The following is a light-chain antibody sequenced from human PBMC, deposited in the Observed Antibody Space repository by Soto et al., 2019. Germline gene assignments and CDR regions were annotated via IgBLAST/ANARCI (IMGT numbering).Light chain of an antibody. J-gene: IGKJ1*01. V-gene: IGKV3-11*01. Sequence: EIVLTQSPGTLSLSPGERATLSCRASQSVSSNLAWYQQKPGQAPRLLIYDASNRATGIPARFSGSGSGTDFTLTFSSLEPEDFAVYYCQQRSNWPWTFGQGTKVDIK. CDR2: DAS. CDR3: QQRSNWPWT. CDR1: QSVSSN.